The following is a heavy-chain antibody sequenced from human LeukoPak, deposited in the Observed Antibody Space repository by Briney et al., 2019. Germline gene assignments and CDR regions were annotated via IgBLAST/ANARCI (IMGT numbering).Heavy chain of an antibody. CDR1: GFTFSSHG. J-gene: IGHJ4*02. CDR2: IWNDGGNK. Sequence: PGGSLRLSCAASGFTFSSHGMHWVRQAPGKGLEWVTMIWNDGGNKKYVDSVKGRFIISRDNSKNTLYLQMNSLRAEDTALYYCARERCGSDCPGFDYWGQGTLVTVSS. V-gene: IGHV3-33*01. CDR3: ARERCGSDCPGFDY. D-gene: IGHD2-21*02.